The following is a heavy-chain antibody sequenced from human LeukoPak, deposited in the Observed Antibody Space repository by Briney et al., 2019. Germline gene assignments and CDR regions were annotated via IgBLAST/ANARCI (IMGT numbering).Heavy chain of an antibody. V-gene: IGHV4-34*01. D-gene: IGHD1-26*01. J-gene: IGHJ4*02. CDR1: GGSFSGYY. CDR3: ARGSLAPPYYYFDS. Sequence: SETLSLTCTVYGGSFSGYYWSWIRQPPGKGLEWIGEINHSGSTNYNPSLKSRVTISVDTSKNQFSLKLTSVTAADTAVYYCARGSLAPPYYYFDSWGQGTLVTVSS. CDR2: INHSGST.